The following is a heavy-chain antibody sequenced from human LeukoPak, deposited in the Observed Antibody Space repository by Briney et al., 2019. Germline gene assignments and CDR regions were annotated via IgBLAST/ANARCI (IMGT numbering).Heavy chain of an antibody. CDR3: AKPRGSGWFPFDY. V-gene: IGHV3-43*02. CDR1: GFTFDDYA. CDR2: ITGDGRNT. D-gene: IGHD6-19*01. J-gene: IGHJ4*02. Sequence: PGGSLRLSCAASGFTFDDYAMDWVRQAPGKGLEWVSLITGDGRNTYYADSVEGRFTISRDNSKNSLYLQMNSLRIEDTAFNYCAKPRGSGWFPFDYWGQGTLVTVSS.